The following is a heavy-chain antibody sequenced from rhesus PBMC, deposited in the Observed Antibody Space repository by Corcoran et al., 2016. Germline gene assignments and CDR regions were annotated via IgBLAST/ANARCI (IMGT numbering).Heavy chain of an antibody. CDR1: GASISTYW. V-gene: IGHV4-80*01. D-gene: IGHD4-29*01. CDR2: INGNSGKP. J-gene: IGHJ6*01. Sequence: QVQLQESGPGLVKPSETLSLTCAVSGASISTYWWSWIRQSPGKGLEWIGEINGNSGKPYYNPSLKSRVTISKDASKNQFSLKVNSVTAADTAVYYCERDMKYGNFYGLDSWGQGVVVTVSS. CDR3: ERDMKYGNFYGLDS.